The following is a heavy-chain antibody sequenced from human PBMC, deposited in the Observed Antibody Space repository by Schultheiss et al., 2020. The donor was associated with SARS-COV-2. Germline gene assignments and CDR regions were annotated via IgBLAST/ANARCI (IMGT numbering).Heavy chain of an antibody. D-gene: IGHD5-24*01. CDR1: GFTFDDYA. Sequence: GGSLRLSCAASGFTFDDYAMHWVRQAPGKGLEWVSGISWNSGSIGYADSVKGRFTISRENAKNSLYLQMNSLRAGDTAVYYCASSEMATILGWFDPWGQGTLVTVSS. V-gene: IGHV3-9*01. CDR2: ISWNSGSI. CDR3: ASSEMATILGWFDP. J-gene: IGHJ5*02.